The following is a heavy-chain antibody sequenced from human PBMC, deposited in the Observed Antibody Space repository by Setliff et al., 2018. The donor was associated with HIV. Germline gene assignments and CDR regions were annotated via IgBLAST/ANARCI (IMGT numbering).Heavy chain of an antibody. CDR1: GDTFNSYA. CDR2: VIPIFGTA. Sequence: SVKVSCKASGDTFNSYAISWVRQAPGQGLEWMGGVIPIFGTANYAQKFQGRVTMTTDTSTSTAYMELRSLRSDDTAVYYCARVIDYGVLYWSYYMDVWGKGTTVTVSS. J-gene: IGHJ6*03. D-gene: IGHD4-17*01. V-gene: IGHV1-69*05. CDR3: ARVIDYGVLYWSYYMDV.